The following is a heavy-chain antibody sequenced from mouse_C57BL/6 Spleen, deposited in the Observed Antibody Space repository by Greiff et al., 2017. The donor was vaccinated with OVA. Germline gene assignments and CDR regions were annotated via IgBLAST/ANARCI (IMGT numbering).Heavy chain of an antibody. D-gene: IGHD1-1*01. CDR2: LNPGSGGT. Sequence: QVQLQQSGAELVRPGTSVKVSCKASGYAFTNYLIEWVKQRPGQGLEWIGVLNPGSGGTNYNEKFKGKATLTADKSTSTAYMHLSSLTSEYSAVYFCARDFSVITTVVAPFDYWGQGTTLTVSS. V-gene: IGHV1-54*01. CDR3: ARDFSVITTVVAPFDY. J-gene: IGHJ2*01. CDR1: GYAFTNYL.